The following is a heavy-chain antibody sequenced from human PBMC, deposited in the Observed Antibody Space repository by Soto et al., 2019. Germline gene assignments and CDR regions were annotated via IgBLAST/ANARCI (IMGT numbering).Heavy chain of an antibody. J-gene: IGHJ5*02. D-gene: IGHD6-19*01. CDR2: INPNSGGT. CDR3: ARDFSEAGVNWFDP. CDR1: GYTFTGYY. Sequence: QVRLVQSGAEVKKPGASVKVSCKASGYTFTGYYMHWVRQAPGQGLEWMGWINPNSGGTNYAQKFQGRVTMTRDTSISTASMELSRLRSDDTAVYYCARDFSEAGVNWFDPWGQGTLVTVSS. V-gene: IGHV1-2*02.